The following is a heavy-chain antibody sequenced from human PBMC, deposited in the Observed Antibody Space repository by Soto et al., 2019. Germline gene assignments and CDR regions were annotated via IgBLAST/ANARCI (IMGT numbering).Heavy chain of an antibody. J-gene: IGHJ5*02. CDR2: ISGSGGST. D-gene: IGHD5-12*01. CDR1: GFTFSSYA. V-gene: IGHV3-23*01. Sequence: GGSLRLSCAASGFTFSSYAMSWVRQAPGKGLEWVSAISGSGGSTYYADSVKGRFTISRDNSKNTLYLQMNSLRDEATAVYYCAKDLFEGGYPRSWFDPWGQGTLVTVSS. CDR3: AKDLFEGGYPRSWFDP.